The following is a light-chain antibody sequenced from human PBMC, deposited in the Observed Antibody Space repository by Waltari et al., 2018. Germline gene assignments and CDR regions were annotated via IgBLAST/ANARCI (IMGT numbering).Light chain of an antibody. V-gene: IGLV1-51*02. CDR2: EDS. CDR1: SSNIWNNY. J-gene: IGLJ7*01. Sequence: QSVLTQPPSVSAAPGQRVTISCSGGSSNIWNNYVSWYRQFPGTAPKLLIYEDSERPSAIPGRFSGPKSGTSATRDITGLQAGDEADYDCGTWDSSLSGAVFGGGTHLTVL. CDR3: GTWDSSLSGAV.